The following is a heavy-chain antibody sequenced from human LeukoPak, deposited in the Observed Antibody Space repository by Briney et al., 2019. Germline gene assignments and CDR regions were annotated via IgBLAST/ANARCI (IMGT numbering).Heavy chain of an antibody. J-gene: IGHJ4*02. D-gene: IGHD1-26*01. CDR1: GFRFEDYA. CDR3: AKTSGDMSYYHFDY. CDR2: ITWHSGNI. Sequence: GGSLRLSCAGSGFRFEDYAMHWVRQAPGKGLEWVSGITWHSGNIGYADSVKGRFTISRDNAKNSLYLDMNSLRSEDTALYYCAKTSGDMSYYHFDYWGQGILVTVSA. V-gene: IGHV3-9*01.